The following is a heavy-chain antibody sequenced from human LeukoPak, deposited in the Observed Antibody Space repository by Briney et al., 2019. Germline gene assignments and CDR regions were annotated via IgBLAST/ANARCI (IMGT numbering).Heavy chain of an antibody. V-gene: IGHV1-69*13. Sequence: ASVKVSCKASGGTFSSYAISWVRQAPGQGLEWMGGIIPIFGTANYAQKFQGRVTITEDESTSTAYMELSSLRSEDTAVYYCASTCYDYLGDFDYWGQGTLVSVSS. CDR2: IIPIFGTA. D-gene: IGHD3-3*01. CDR1: GGTFSSYA. CDR3: ASTCYDYLGDFDY. J-gene: IGHJ4*02.